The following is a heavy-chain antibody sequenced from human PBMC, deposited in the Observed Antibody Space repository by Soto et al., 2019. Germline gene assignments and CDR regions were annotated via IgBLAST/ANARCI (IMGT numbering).Heavy chain of an antibody. V-gene: IGHV4-59*01. CDR3: VRVAYVGYGHEFDY. CDR1: GVTISTTY. CDR2: NNHSGTT. J-gene: IGHJ4*02. Sequence: SETLSLTCTVSGVTISTTYWSWIRQPPGKGLEWIGYNNHSGTTNYNPSLKSRVTISVDTSNNQSSLRLTSVTAADTAIYYCVRVAYVGYGHEFDYWGQGTLVTVSS. D-gene: IGHD5-12*01.